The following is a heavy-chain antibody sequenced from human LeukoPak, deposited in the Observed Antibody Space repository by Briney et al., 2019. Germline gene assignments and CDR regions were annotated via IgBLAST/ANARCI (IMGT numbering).Heavy chain of an antibody. J-gene: IGHJ4*02. CDR2: IIPIFGTA. Sequence: GASVKVSCKASGGTFSSYAISWVRQAPGQGLEWMGGIIPIFGTANYAQKFQGRVTITTDESTSTAYMELSSLRSEDTAVYYCASRDIVVVPAAMRVDFWSGSDYWGQGTLVTVSS. V-gene: IGHV1-69*05. CDR3: ASRDIVVVPAAMRVDFWSGSDY. CDR1: GGTFSSYA. D-gene: IGHD2-2*01.